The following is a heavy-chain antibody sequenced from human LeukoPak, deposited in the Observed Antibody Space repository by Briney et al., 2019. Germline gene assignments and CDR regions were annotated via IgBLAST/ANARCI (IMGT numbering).Heavy chain of an antibody. J-gene: IGHJ4*02. CDR3: ARDSLYYGSGSYHSPFDY. CDR2: IIPIFGTA. Sequence: SVKVPCKASGGTFSSYAISWVRQAPGQGLEWMGRIIPIFGTANYAQKFQGRVTITTDESTSTAYMELSSLRSEDTAVYYCARDSLYYGSGSYHSPFDYWGQGTLVTVSS. V-gene: IGHV1-69*05. CDR1: GGTFSSYA. D-gene: IGHD3-10*01.